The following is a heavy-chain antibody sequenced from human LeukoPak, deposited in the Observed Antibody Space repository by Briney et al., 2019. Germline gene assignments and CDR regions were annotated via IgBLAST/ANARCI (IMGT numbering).Heavy chain of an antibody. Sequence: GGSLRLSCAASGFTFSSYAMNWVRQAPGKGLEWVSFISNGGNSIYYADSVKGRFTISRDNAKNSLFLQMNSLRAEDTAVYYGARGLRVGATSSFYFCGRGTMVAVSS. CDR1: GFTFSSYA. CDR2: ISNGGNSI. J-gene: IGHJ3*01. D-gene: IGHD1-26*01. V-gene: IGHV3-48*03. CDR3: ARGLRVGATSSFYF.